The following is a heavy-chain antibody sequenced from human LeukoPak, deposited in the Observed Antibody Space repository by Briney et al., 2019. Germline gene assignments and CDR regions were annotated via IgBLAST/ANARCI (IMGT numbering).Heavy chain of an antibody. CDR2: ISGSGSST. CDR3: AKDSSGWDTWFDP. CDR1: GFTVSSYA. J-gene: IGHJ5*02. Sequence: GGSLRLSCAVSGFTVSSYAMSWVRQAPGKGLEWVSTISGSGSSTYHADSVKGRFTISRDNSKNTLYLQMNSLRAEDTAVYYCAKDSSGWDTWFDPWGQGTLVTVSS. V-gene: IGHV3-23*01. D-gene: IGHD6-19*01.